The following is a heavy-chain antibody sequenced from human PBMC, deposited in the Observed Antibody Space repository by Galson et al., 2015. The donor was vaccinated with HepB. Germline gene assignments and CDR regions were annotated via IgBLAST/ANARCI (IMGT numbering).Heavy chain of an antibody. D-gene: IGHD3-22*01. CDR1: GYTFTSYG. CDR2: ISAYNGNT. CDR3: ARDRPLAYGEVSSGSLFDP. J-gene: IGHJ5*02. V-gene: IGHV1-18*04. Sequence: SVKVSCKASGYTFTSYGISWVRQAPGQGLEWMGWISAYNGNTNYAQKLQGRVTMTTDTSTSTAYIDLRSLRSDDTAVYYCARDRPLAYGEVSSGSLFDPWGQGTLVTVSS.